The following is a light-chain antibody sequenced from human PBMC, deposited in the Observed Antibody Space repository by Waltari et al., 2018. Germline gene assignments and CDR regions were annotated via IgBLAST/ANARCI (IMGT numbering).Light chain of an antibody. Sequence: QSALTQPASVSGSPGQSITISCTGTSSDVGRYSLVPWYLQYPGKVPKLIVYDANQRPSGVSSRFSGSKSGNTASLTISGLQAEDEADYYCCSYAGSSTLIFGGGTKVTVL. V-gene: IGLV2-23*01. CDR3: CSYAGSSTLI. J-gene: IGLJ2*01. CDR1: SSDVGRYSL. CDR2: DAN.